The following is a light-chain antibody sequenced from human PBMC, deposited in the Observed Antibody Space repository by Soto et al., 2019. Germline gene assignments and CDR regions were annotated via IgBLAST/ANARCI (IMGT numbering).Light chain of an antibody. CDR1: SSDVGGYNY. CDR2: EVS. CDR3: SSYAGSNNYVV. J-gene: IGLJ2*01. Sequence: QSMLTQPPSASGSPGQSVTISCTGTSSDVGGYNYVSWYQQHPGKAPKLMIYEVSKRPSGVPDRFSGTKSGNTASLTVSGLQAEDEADYYCSSYAGSNNYVVFGGGTKLTVL. V-gene: IGLV2-8*01.